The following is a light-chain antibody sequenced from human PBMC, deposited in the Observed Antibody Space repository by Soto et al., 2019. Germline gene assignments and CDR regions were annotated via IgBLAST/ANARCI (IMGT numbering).Light chain of an antibody. CDR2: GAS. CDR3: QQRGNRPPWT. Sequence: EIVLTQSPGTLSLSPGERATLSCRASQSLSSSYLAWYQQKLGQAPRLLIYGASSRATGIPDRFSGSGSGTDFILTVSSLEPEDFSVYYCQQRGNRPPWTFGQGTKVDIK. V-gene: IGKV3D-20*02. CDR1: QSLSSSY. J-gene: IGKJ1*01.